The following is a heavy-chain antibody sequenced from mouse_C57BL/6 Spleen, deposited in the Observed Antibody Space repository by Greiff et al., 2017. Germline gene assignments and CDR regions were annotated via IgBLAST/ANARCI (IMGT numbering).Heavy chain of an antibody. CDR1: GYTFTSYG. D-gene: IGHD2-4*01. CDR2: IYPRSGNT. J-gene: IGHJ2*01. V-gene: IGHV1-81*01. CDR3: ARSDYDYDEVFDY. Sequence: VQLQQSGAELARPGASVKLSCKASGYTFTSYGISWVKQRTGQGLEWIGEIYPRSGNTYYNEKFKGKATLTADRSSSTAYMELRSLTSEDSAVYFCARSDYDYDEVFDYWGQGTTLTVSS.